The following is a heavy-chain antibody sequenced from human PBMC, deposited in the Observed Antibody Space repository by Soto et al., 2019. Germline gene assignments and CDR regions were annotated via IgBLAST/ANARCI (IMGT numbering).Heavy chain of an antibody. J-gene: IGHJ6*02. D-gene: IGHD3-3*01. CDR2: IYYSGST. CDR3: ARDSYYDFWSGGVPPTTSSGMDV. CDR1: GGSISSGGYY. V-gene: IGHV4-31*03. Sequence: SLTCTVSGGSISSGGYYWSWIRQHPGKGLEWIGYIYYSGSTYYNPSLKSRVTISVDTSKNQFSLKLSSVTAADTAVYYCARDSYYDFWSGGVPPTTSSGMDVWGQGTTVTVSS.